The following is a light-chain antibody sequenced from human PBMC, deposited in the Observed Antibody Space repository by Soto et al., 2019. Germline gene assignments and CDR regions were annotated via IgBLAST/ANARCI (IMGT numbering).Light chain of an antibody. V-gene: IGLV2-14*01. CDR2: EVS. J-gene: IGLJ1*01. CDR1: SSDVGGYNY. CDR3: SSYANAGTQV. Sequence: QSALTQPASVSGSPGQSITISCTGTSSDVGGYNYVSWYQHHPGKAPKLMIYEVSNRPSGLSNRFSGSKSGNTASLTISGLQAEDVADYYCSSYANAGTQVFGTGTKVTVL.